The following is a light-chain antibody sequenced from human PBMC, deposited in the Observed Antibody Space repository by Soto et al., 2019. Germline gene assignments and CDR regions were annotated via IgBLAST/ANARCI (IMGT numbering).Light chain of an antibody. Sequence: EIVLTQSPGTLSFSPGERATLSCRASQSVSSNYLAWYQQKPGQAPRLLIYGASSGATGIPDRFSGGGSGTDFTLTISRLEPEDFAVYYCQQYGSSPWTFGQGTKVDIK. V-gene: IGKV3-20*01. CDR2: GAS. CDR3: QQYGSSPWT. CDR1: QSVSSNY. J-gene: IGKJ1*01.